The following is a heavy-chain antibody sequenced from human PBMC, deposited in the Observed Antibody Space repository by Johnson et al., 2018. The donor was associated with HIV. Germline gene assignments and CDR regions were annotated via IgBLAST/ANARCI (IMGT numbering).Heavy chain of an antibody. J-gene: IGHJ3*01. CDR1: EFDVINHY. V-gene: IGHV3-66*02. CDR3: ARELGIQSFDL. D-gene: IGHD7-27*01. CDR2: FATGGGT. Sequence: EVQLVESGGGLVQPGGSLRLSCGASEFDVINHYMNWVRQVPGKGLEWISLFATGGGTDYADSVKGRFTISRDNSKNTLYLQLNSLRADDTALYYCARELGIQSFDLWGQVTMVTVSS.